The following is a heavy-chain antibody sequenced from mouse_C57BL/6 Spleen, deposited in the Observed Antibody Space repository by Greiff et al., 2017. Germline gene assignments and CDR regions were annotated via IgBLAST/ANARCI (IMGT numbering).Heavy chain of an antibody. D-gene: IGHD1-1*01. CDR1: GYSFTGYF. CDR3: ARSPVYGSSYGWYFDV. Sequence: EVQLQQSGPELVKPGDSVKISCKASGYSFTGYFMNWVMQSHGKSLEWIGRINPYNGDTFYNQKFKGKATLTVDKSSSTAHMELRSLTSEDSAVXYCARSPVYGSSYGWYFDVWGTGTTVTVSS. CDR2: INPYNGDT. J-gene: IGHJ1*03. V-gene: IGHV1-20*01.